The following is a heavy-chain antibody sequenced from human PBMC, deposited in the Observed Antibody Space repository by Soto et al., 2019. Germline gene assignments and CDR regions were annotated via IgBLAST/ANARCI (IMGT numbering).Heavy chain of an antibody. Sequence: QVQLVQSGDEVKKPGASVKVSCKASGYLLVNYGIAWVRQAPGHGLEWMGWISPYTGNTHSATKVQGRLTMTTDTSTSTAYMDLGSVTSDDTAVYYCVMVDNYVTHTPKDVWGQGTTVPVSS. D-gene: IGHD3-16*01. J-gene: IGHJ6*02. CDR2: ISPYTGNT. V-gene: IGHV1-18*01. CDR1: GYLLVNYG. CDR3: VMVDNYVTHTPKDV.